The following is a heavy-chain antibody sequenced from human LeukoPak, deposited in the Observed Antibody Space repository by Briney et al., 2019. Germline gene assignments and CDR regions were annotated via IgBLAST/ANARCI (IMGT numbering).Heavy chain of an antibody. Sequence: GSLRLSCAASGFTFNSYAMNWVRQAPGKGLEWVSSISGTGSYTYYADSVKGRFTISRDNSKKTLYLQMNSLRAEDTAIYYCAKQPGCSASVCYPVDYWGQGAPVTVSS. CDR3: AKQPGCSASVCYPVDY. CDR1: GFTFNSYA. J-gene: IGHJ4*02. CDR2: ISGTGSYT. V-gene: IGHV3-23*01. D-gene: IGHD2-15*01.